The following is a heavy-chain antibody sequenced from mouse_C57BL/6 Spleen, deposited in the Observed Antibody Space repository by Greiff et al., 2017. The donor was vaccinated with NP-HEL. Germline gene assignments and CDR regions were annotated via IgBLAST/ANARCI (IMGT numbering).Heavy chain of an antibody. Sequence: EVKVVESGGGLVKPGGSLKLSCAASGFTFSSYAMSWVRQTPEKRLEWVATISDGGSYTYYQDNVKGRFTISRDNAKNNLYLQMSHLQSEDTAMYYCARDDGYYPYDYAMDYWGQVTSVTVSS. CDR1: GFTFSSYA. D-gene: IGHD2-3*01. J-gene: IGHJ4*01. V-gene: IGHV5-4*01. CDR3: ARDDGYYPYDYAMDY. CDR2: ISDGGSYT.